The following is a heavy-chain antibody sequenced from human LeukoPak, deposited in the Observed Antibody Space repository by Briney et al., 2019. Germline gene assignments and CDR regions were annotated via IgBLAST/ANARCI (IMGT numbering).Heavy chain of an antibody. D-gene: IGHD6-13*01. CDR1: GFTFSSYE. V-gene: IGHV3-48*03. Sequence: PGGSLRLSCAASGFTFSSYEMNWVRQAPGKGLEWVSYISSSGSPIYYADSVKGRFTISRDNAKKPLYLQMNSLRAEDTAVYYCAVRIASAPFDYWGQGTLVTVSS. CDR3: AVRIASAPFDY. J-gene: IGHJ4*02. CDR2: ISSSGSPI.